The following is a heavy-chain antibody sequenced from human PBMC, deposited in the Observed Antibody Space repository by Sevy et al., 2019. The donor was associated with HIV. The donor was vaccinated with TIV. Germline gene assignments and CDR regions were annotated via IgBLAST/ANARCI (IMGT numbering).Heavy chain of an antibody. J-gene: IGHJ5*02. CDR1: GGSISSYY. CDR2: IYYSGRT. CDR3: AGGADVYSGTDLRGWFDP. Sequence: SETLSLTCTVSGGSISSYYWSWIRQPPGKGLEWIGYIYYSGRTNYNPSLKSRVTISEATSKNQFSLKLSAVTAADTAVYYCAGGADVYSGTDLRGWFDPWGQGTLVTVSS. V-gene: IGHV4-59*13. D-gene: IGHD5-18*01.